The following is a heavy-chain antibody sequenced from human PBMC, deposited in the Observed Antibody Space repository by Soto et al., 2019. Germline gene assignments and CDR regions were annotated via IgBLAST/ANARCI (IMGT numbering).Heavy chain of an antibody. CDR2: IYYSGST. CDR1: GGSISSYY. J-gene: IGHJ6*03. V-gene: IGHV4-59*08. CDR3: ARIVHYDFWSGYYSPYYYYYYMDV. D-gene: IGHD3-3*01. Sequence: PSETVSLTCTVSGGSISSYYWSWIRQPPGKGLEWIGYIYYSGSTNYNPSLKSRVTISVDTSKNQFSLKLSSVTAADTAVYYCARIVHYDFWSGYYSPYYYYYYMDVWGKGTTVTVSS.